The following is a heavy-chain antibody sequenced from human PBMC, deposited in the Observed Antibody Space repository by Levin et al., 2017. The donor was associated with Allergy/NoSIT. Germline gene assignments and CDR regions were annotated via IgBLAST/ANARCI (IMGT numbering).Heavy chain of an antibody. Sequence: GGSLRLSCAASGFTFSSYEMNWVRQAPGKGLEWVSYISSSGSTIYYADSVKGRFTISRDNAKNSLYLQMNNMRAEDTAVYYCSRQLGNFWSGYNYFGYCGQGTLVTVSS. CDR1: GFTFSSYE. V-gene: IGHV3-48*03. J-gene: IGHJ4*02. D-gene: IGHD3-3*01. CDR2: ISSSGSTI. CDR3: SRQLGNFWSGYNYFGY.